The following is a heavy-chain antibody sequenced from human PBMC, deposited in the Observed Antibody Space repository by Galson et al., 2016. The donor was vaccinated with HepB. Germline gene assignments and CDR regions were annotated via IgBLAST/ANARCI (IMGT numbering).Heavy chain of an antibody. D-gene: IGHD2-8*01. J-gene: IGHJ6*02. Sequence: SLRLSCAASGFTFSSYWMTWVRQAPGKGLEWVANIKQDGIEKYYVDSVKGRFTISRDNAKNSLYLQMNSLSAEDTAVNYCARELMDEIAGKDVWGQGTTVTVSS. V-gene: IGHV3-7*04. CDR3: ARELMDEIAGKDV. CDR1: GFTFSSYW. CDR2: IKQDGIEK.